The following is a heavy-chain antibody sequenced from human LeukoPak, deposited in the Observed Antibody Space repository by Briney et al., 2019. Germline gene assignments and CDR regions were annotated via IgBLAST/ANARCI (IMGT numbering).Heavy chain of an antibody. CDR3: ASNNTYYYDSSGYRPFDY. D-gene: IGHD3-22*01. CDR2: INPNGGST. Sequence: GASVKVSCKASVYTFTNYYMHCVRQAPGQGLEWRGIINPNGGSTSYAQKLQGRVTMTRDTSTSTVYMELSRMRSEDTAVHYCASNNTYYYDSSGYRPFDYWGQGTLVTVSS. CDR1: VYTFTNYY. V-gene: IGHV1-46*04. J-gene: IGHJ4*02.